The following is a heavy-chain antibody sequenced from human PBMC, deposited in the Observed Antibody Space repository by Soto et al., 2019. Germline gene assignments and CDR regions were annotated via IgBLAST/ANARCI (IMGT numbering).Heavy chain of an antibody. CDR2: IWSDGNNR. D-gene: IGHD1-1*01. CDR1: GFMFSNHG. V-gene: IGHV3-33*01. CDR3: VRGDNWNDEASDY. J-gene: IGHJ4*02. Sequence: QVQLVEAGGGVVQPGRSLRLSCAASGFMFSNHGMHWVRQAPGKRLEWVAVIWSDGNNRYYADSVKGRFTISRDNSKDKLYLQMNSLRAEDTAVYYCVRGDNWNDEASDYWGQGTLVTVSS.